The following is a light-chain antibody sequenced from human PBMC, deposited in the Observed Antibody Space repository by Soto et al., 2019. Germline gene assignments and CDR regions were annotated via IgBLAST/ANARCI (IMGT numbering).Light chain of an antibody. CDR1: QSISSW. Sequence: GARVTITCRASQSISSWLAWYQQKPGKAPKFLIYGASSLQSGVPSRFSGSGSGTEFTLTISSLQPEDFATYACQQLNSYPLTCGGWPKVDI. J-gene: IGKJ4*01. CDR3: QQLNSYPLT. V-gene: IGKV1-5*01. CDR2: GAS.